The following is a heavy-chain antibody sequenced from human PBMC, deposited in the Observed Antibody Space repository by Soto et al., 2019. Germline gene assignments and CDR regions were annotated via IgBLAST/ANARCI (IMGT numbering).Heavy chain of an antibody. D-gene: IGHD3-10*01. CDR3: ATNYGSGSAHFDN. V-gene: IGHV1-69*02. Sequence: QVQLVQSGAEVKTPGSSVKVSCTASGDTFNFYTLSWVRQAPGQGLEWMGRIIPMLGMSNHAQKFQGRVTMIADKSTSTAYMGLSSLRSEDTALYYCATNYGSGSAHFDNWGQGTLVTVSS. J-gene: IGHJ4*02. CDR2: IIPMLGMS. CDR1: GDTFNFYT.